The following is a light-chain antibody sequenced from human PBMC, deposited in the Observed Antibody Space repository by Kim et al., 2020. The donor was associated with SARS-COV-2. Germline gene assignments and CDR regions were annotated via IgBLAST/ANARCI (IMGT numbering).Light chain of an antibody. CDR3: QQRSNWPPYT. CDR2: DAS. CDR1: QSVSSY. V-gene: IGKV3-11*01. Sequence: PGERATLSCRASQSVSSYLAWYQQKPGQAPRLLIYDASNRATGIPARFSGSGSGTDFTLTISSLEPEDFAVYYCQQRSNWPPYTFGQGTKLEIK. J-gene: IGKJ2*01.